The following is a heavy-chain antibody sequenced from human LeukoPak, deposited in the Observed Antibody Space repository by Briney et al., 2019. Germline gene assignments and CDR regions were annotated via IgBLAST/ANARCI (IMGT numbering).Heavy chain of an antibody. J-gene: IGHJ6*02. CDR1: GYSFTTYG. V-gene: IGHV1-18*01. CDR3: ARDHRGWGRDYYGMDV. D-gene: IGHD6-19*01. Sequence: ASVKVSCKASGYSFTTYGISWVRQAPGQGLEGMGWISTYSGNTNYAQNLQGRVTMTTDTSTSTAYMELRSLRSDDTAVYYCARDHRGWGRDYYGMDVWGQGTTVTVSS. CDR2: ISTYSGNT.